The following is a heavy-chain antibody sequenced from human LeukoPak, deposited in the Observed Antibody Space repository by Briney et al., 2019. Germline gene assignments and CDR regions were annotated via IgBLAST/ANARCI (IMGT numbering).Heavy chain of an antibody. J-gene: IGHJ6*02. V-gene: IGHV3-48*03. CDR1: GFTFSSYE. D-gene: IGHD6-6*01. CDR2: ISSSGSTI. CDR3: ARDSIAARPSYYYYGMDV. Sequence: GGSLRLSCAASGFTFSSYEMNWVGQAPGKGLEWVSYISSSGSTIYYADSVKGRFTISRDNAKNSLYLQMSSLRAEDTAVYYCARDSIAARPSYYYYGMDVWGQGTTVTVSS.